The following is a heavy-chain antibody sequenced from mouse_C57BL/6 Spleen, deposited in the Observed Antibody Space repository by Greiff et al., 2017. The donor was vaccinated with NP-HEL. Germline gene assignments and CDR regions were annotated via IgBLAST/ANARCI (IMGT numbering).Heavy chain of an antibody. CDR3: LPPLQSTWYFDD. V-gene: IGHV1-74*01. Sequence: QVHVQQSGAELVKPGASVKVSCKASGYTFTSYWMHWVKQRPGQGLEWIGRIHPSDSDTNYNQKFKGKATLTVDKSSSTAYMQLSSLTSEDSAVYYCLPPLQSTWYFDDWGTGTTVTVSA. D-gene: IGHD6-1*01. CDR2: IHPSDSDT. J-gene: IGHJ1*03. CDR1: GYTFTSYW.